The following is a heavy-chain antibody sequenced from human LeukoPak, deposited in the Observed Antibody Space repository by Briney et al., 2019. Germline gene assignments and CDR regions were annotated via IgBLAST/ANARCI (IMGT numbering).Heavy chain of an antibody. Sequence: GGSLRLSCAASGLTFSSYAMSWVRQAPGKGLEWVSAISGTGGSTYYADSVKGRFTSSRDNSKNTLHLQMNSLRAEDTAVYYCAKSRARREGSSGSVDCWGQGTLVTVSS. D-gene: IGHD3-22*01. CDR2: ISGTGGST. CDR1: GLTFSSYA. J-gene: IGHJ4*02. CDR3: AKSRARREGSSGSVDC. V-gene: IGHV3-23*01.